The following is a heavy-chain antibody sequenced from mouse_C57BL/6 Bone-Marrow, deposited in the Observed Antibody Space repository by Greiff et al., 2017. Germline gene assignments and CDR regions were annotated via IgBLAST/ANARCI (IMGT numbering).Heavy chain of an antibody. CDR2: IYPGDGDT. Sequence: QVQLQQSGPELVKPGASVKISCKASGYAFSSPWMNWVKQRPGKGLEWIGRIYPGDGDTNYNGKFKGKATLTADKSSSTAYMQLSSLTSEDSAVYFCATLYDGYVQYWGQGTTLTVSS. CDR3: ATLYDGYVQY. V-gene: IGHV1-82*01. J-gene: IGHJ2*01. D-gene: IGHD2-3*01. CDR1: GYAFSSPW.